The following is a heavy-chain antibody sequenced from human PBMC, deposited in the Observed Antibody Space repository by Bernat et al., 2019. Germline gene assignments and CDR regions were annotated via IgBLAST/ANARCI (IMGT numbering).Heavy chain of an antibody. V-gene: IGHV1-69*12. D-gene: IGHD6-6*01. CDR2: IIPIFGTA. J-gene: IGHJ6*02. Sequence: QVQLVQSGAEVKKPGSSVKVSCKAPGGTFSSYAISWVRQAPGQGREWMGGIIPIFGTANYAQKFQGRVTIPADESTSTAYVELSSLRSEDTAVYYCARAARPVVYYYGMDVWGQGTTVTVSS. CDR1: GGTFSSYA. CDR3: ARAARPVVYYYGMDV.